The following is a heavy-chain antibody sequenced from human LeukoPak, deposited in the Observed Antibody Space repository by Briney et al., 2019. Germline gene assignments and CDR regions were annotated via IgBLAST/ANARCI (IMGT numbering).Heavy chain of an antibody. CDR1: GYSFTSNC. V-gene: IGHV5-51*04. CDR2: IFRGYSYT. D-gene: IGHD5-18*01. J-gene: IGHJ2*01. CDR3: ARGGYSYGLLVAYFDL. Sequence: GGPWQIPCQASGYSFTSNCISWAGRLPGKGREWMGLIFRGYSYTRYSPSVQGQVTISADNPINTAYLQWSSLKAWDTAMYYCARGGYSYGLLVAYFDLWGRGTLVTVSS.